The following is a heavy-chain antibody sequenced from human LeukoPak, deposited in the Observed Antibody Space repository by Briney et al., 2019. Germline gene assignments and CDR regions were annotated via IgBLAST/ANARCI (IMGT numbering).Heavy chain of an antibody. Sequence: RGSLTLSRAASGFTFKTYGMHLVRQAPGEGLEEAALVSKDGSHKYHADSVKGRFTLSRDNSKNTLYLQMNSLGPEDTGVYLCAKGPSGYSYGGYFDYWGQGTLVTVSS. D-gene: IGHD5-18*01. CDR2: VSKDGSHK. V-gene: IGHV3-30*18. CDR3: AKGPSGYSYGGYFDY. CDR1: GFTFKTYG. J-gene: IGHJ4*02.